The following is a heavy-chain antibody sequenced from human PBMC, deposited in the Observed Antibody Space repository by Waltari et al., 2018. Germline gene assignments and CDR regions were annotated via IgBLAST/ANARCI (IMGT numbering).Heavy chain of an antibody. CDR1: GGPLSDYA. CDR2: RLPIFSEA. J-gene: IGHJ4*02. Sequence: QVHLVQSGAEVKKPGSSVKVSCRASGGPLSDYAITWVRQAPGQGLEWMGGRLPIFSEANYAKKFQGRVTITTDASTNTAYLELTSLRSEDTAVYFCARGVGDKNFFHYWGQGTLVTVSS. CDR3: ARGVGDKNFFHY. D-gene: IGHD3-10*01. V-gene: IGHV1-69*05.